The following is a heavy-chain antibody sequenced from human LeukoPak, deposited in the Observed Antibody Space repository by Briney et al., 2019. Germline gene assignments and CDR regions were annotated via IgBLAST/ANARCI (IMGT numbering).Heavy chain of an antibody. CDR3: ARHGGSSSWYWFDP. CDR2: INHSGST. D-gene: IGHD6-13*01. V-gene: IGHV4-34*01. Sequence: SETLSLTCAVYGGSFSGYYWSWIRQPPGKGLEWIGEINHSGSTNYNPSLKSRVTISVDTSKNQFSLKLSSVTAADTAVYYCARHGGSSSWYWFDPWGQGTLVTVS. CDR1: GGSFSGYY. J-gene: IGHJ5*02.